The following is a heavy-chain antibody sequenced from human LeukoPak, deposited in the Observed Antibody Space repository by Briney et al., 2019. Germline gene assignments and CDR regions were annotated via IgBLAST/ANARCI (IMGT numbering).Heavy chain of an antibody. V-gene: IGHV3-53*05. Sequence: PGGSLRLSCAASGFSVSSNYMTWVRQAPGKGLECVSVIYGGGNTYYADSVGSRFTISRDNSKNTLYLQMNSLRAEDTAVYYCAKDSGGSMDYWGQGTLVTVSS. CDR1: GFSVSSNY. D-gene: IGHD3-16*01. CDR2: IYGGGNT. J-gene: IGHJ4*02. CDR3: AKDSGGSMDY.